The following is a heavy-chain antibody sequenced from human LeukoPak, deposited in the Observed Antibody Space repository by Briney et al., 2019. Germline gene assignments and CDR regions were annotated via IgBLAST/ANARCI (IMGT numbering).Heavy chain of an antibody. J-gene: IGHJ4*02. CDR1: GLTFSSYA. Sequence: GGSLRLSCAASGLTFSSYALSWVRQAPRKELEWVSSISGSGGSTYYADSVKGRFTISRDNSKNALYLQMSSLRVEDTAVYYCANTPLYSSGWYKMTYWGQGTLVTVSS. D-gene: IGHD6-19*01. V-gene: IGHV3-23*01. CDR3: ANTPLYSSGWYKMTY. CDR2: ISGSGGST.